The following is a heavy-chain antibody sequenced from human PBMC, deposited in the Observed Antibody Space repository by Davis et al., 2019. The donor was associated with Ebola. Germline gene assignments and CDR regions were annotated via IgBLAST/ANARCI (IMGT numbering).Heavy chain of an antibody. J-gene: IGHJ4*02. D-gene: IGHD1-26*01. Sequence: MPSETLSLTCAVYGGSFSGYYWSWIRQPPGKGLEWIGEINHSGSTYYNPSLKSRVTISVDTSKNQFSLKLSSVTAADTAVYYCARGKNWEPFDYWGQGTLVTVSS. CDR1: GGSFSGYY. CDR3: ARGKNWEPFDY. CDR2: INHSGST. V-gene: IGHV4-34*01.